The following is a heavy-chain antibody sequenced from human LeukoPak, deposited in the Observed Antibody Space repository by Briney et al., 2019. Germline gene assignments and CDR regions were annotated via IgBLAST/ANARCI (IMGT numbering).Heavy chain of an antibody. CDR1: GFTFGKYW. CDR2: IKLDGSEK. V-gene: IGHV3-7*03. D-gene: IGHD1-14*01. J-gene: IGHJ4*02. Sequence: PGGSLRLSCVASGFTFGKYWMSWVRQAPGKGLEWVANIKLDGSEKNYVDSVKGRFTISRDNTKNSLYLQMDSLRAEDTAVYYCARKGSRRPSPEGVWGQGTLVTVSS. CDR3: ARKGSRRPSPEGV.